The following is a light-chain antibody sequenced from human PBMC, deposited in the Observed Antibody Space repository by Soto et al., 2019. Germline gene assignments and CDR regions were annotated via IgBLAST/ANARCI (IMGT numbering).Light chain of an antibody. CDR1: QSFRGL. CDR3: QQYGSSPFT. J-gene: IGKJ3*01. V-gene: IGKV3-20*01. CDR2: DAY. Sequence: EVVLTQSPVTLSLSPGERATLSCRASQSFRGLLAWYQQKPGQAPRLLIYDAYNRATGIPPRFSGSGSGTDFTLTISRLEPDDFAVYYCQQYGSSPFTFGPGTKVDIK.